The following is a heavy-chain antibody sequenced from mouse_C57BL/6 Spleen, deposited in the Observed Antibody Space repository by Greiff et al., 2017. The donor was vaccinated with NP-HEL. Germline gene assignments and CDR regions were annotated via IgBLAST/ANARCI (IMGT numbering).Heavy chain of an antibody. CDR2: ISSGSSTI. Sequence: EVMLVESGGGLVKPGFSLPLSFSSSGFTFSDYGMHWVRQAPEKGLEWVAYISSGSSTIYYADTVKGRFTISRDNAKNTLFLQMTSLRSEDTAMYYCAREGTGLDYWGQGTTLTGSS. D-gene: IGHD3-3*01. CDR1: GFTFSDYG. V-gene: IGHV5-17*01. J-gene: IGHJ2*01. CDR3: AREGTGLDY.